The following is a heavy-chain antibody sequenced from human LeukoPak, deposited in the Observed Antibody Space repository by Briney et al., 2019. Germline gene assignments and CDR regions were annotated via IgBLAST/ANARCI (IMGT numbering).Heavy chain of an antibody. J-gene: IGHJ3*02. Sequence: PGGSLRLSCVASGFTFRSYAMSWVRQAPGKGLEWVSLINEDGGKTFYADTVRGRFTISRDNSKNSLYLQMNSLRTEDTALYYCAKEIDTLGTNAFDIWGQGTIVTVSS. CDR1: GFTFRSYA. CDR3: AKEIDTLGTNAFDI. CDR2: INEDGGKT. V-gene: IGHV3-43*02. D-gene: IGHD2-15*01.